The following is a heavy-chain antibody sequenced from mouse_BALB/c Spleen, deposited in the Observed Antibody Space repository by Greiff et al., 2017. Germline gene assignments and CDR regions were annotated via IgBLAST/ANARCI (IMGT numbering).Heavy chain of an antibody. Sequence: DVKLVESGGGLVQPGGSLKLSCAASGFTFSSYGMSWVRQTPDKRLELVATINSNGGSTYYPDSVKGRFTISRDNAKNTLYLQMSSLKSEDTAMYYCARGYYYGSSYKDYAMDYWGQGTSVTVSS. CDR1: GFTFSSYG. CDR2: INSNGGST. J-gene: IGHJ4*01. V-gene: IGHV5-6-3*01. D-gene: IGHD1-1*01. CDR3: ARGYYYGSSYKDYAMDY.